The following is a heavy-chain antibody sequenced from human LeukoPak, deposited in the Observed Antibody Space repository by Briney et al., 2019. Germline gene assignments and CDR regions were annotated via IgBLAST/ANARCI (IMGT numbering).Heavy chain of an antibody. Sequence: GGSLRLPCTAPGTPLSTTWMPWVGQAPGKGLVWVSRINIDGTGTTYADSVRGRFTIFSDNTKNTLYLQIHTRRSEDAAVYHLARHLTYGGWDSWGQGTLVTVSS. CDR3: ARHLTYGGWDS. CDR2: INIDGTGT. CDR1: GTPLSTTW. J-gene: IGHJ4*02. D-gene: IGHD4-23*01. V-gene: IGHV3-74*01.